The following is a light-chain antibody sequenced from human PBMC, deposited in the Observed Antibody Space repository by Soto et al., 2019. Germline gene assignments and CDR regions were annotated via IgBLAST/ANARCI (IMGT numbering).Light chain of an antibody. CDR1: HSISNW. CDR2: KAS. Sequence: DIQMTQSPATLSASVEDRVTITCRASHSISNWLAWYQQKPGKAPNLLIYKASSLQSGVPSRFSGTGSGTEFTLTISGLQPDDCAIYYCQQNNSYPLTIGGGTKVDVK. CDR3: QQNNSYPLT. V-gene: IGKV1-5*03. J-gene: IGKJ4*01.